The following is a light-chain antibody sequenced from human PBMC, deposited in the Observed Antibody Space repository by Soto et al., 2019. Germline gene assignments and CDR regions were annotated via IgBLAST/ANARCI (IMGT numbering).Light chain of an antibody. J-gene: IGKJ1*01. CDR1: QSISSW. CDR2: KAS. Sequence: DIQTTQPPSTLSASVGDRVTITCRASQSISSWLAWYQQKPGKAPKLLIYKASSLESGVPSRFSGSGSGTEFTLTISSLQPDDFATYYCQQYNSYSTFGQGTKVEIK. CDR3: QQYNSYST. V-gene: IGKV1-5*03.